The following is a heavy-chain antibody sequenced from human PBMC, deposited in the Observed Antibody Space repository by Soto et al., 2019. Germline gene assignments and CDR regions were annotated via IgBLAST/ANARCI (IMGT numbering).Heavy chain of an antibody. Sequence: SETLSLTCTVSGDSIRSTTYYWGWIRQPPGKGLEWIGYIYHSGSTLYNPSLKSRVTISVDKSKNQFSLKLSSVTAADTAVYYCARDQLEGNWFDPWGQGTLVTVSS. CDR2: IYHSGST. V-gene: IGHV4-61*05. J-gene: IGHJ5*02. CDR1: GDSIRSTTYY. CDR3: ARDQLEGNWFDP. D-gene: IGHD1-1*01.